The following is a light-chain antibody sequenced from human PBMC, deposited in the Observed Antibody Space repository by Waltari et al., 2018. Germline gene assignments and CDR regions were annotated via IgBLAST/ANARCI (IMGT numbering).Light chain of an antibody. V-gene: IGKV1-39*02. Sequence: DIPMTQSPSSLAASVGDRVTITCRASENVNNFLNWYQQKPGKAPKLLIYKASTVQSGVPARFSGSGSGTDYTFTISSLQLEDVATYFCQHGAGAPFTFGPGTKLEIK. CDR2: KAS. J-gene: IGKJ3*01. CDR3: QHGAGAPFT. CDR1: ENVNNF.